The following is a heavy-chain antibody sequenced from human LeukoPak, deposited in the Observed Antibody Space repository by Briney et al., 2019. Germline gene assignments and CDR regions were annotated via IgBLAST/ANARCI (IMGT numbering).Heavy chain of an antibody. CDR1: GFTFSSYW. V-gene: IGHV3-7*01. D-gene: IGHD3-22*01. CDR3: ARAVLNYYDSSGLVDY. CDR2: IKQDGSEK. J-gene: IGHJ4*02. Sequence: GGSLRLSCAASGFTFSSYWMSWVRQAPGKGLEWEANIKQDGSEKYYVDSVKGRFTISRDNAKNSLYLQMNSLRAEDTAVYYCARAVLNYYDSSGLVDYWGQGTLVTVSS.